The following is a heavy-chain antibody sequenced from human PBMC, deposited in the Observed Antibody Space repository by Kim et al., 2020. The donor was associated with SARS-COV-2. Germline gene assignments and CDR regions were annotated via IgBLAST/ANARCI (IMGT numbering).Heavy chain of an antibody. CDR1: GFTFSSCW. Sequence: GGSLRLSCVASGFTFSSCWMYWGRQAPGKGPVWVSRITGDGSSTSYADSVKGRFTISRDNAKNTLSLQMNSLSAEDTAVYYCARFSNCVWNWGQGTLVTVSS. CDR2: ITGDGSST. V-gene: IGHV3-74*01. D-gene: IGHD2-8*01. J-gene: IGHJ4*02. CDR3: ARFSNCVWN.